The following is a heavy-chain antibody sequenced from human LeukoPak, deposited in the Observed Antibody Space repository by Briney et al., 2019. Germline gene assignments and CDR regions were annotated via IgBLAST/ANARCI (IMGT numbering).Heavy chain of an antibody. J-gene: IGHJ3*02. CDR1: GFTVSSNY. CDR3: ARAQGSSIAARSGPRNAFDI. CDR2: IYSGGST. Sequence: GGSLGLSCAASGFTVSSNYMSWVRQAPGKGLEWVSVIYSGGSTYYADSVKGRFTISRDNSKNTLYLQMNSLRAEDTAVYYCARAQGSSIAARSGPRNAFDIWGQGTMVTVSS. V-gene: IGHV3-53*01. D-gene: IGHD6-6*01.